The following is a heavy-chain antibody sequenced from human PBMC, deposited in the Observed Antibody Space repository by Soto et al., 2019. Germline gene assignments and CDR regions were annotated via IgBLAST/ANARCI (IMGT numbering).Heavy chain of an antibody. J-gene: IGHJ4*02. Sequence: PGESLKISCKGSGYSFTSYWMGWVHQMPGKGLEWMGIIYPGDSDTRYSPSFQGQVTISADKSISTAYLQWSSLKASDTAMYYCARLGVVPAAISYYWGQGTLVTVSS. D-gene: IGHD2-2*01. V-gene: IGHV5-51*07. CDR3: ARLGVVPAAISYY. CDR2: IYPGDSDT. CDR1: GYSFTSYW.